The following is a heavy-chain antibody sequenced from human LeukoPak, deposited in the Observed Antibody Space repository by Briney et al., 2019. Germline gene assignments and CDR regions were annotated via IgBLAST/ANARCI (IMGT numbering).Heavy chain of an antibody. CDR3: AXDAQRLVVPATNWFDP. V-gene: IGHV3-21*01. Sequence: GGSLRLSCAASGFTFSSYSMNWVRQAPGKGLEWVSSIRSSSRYIYYADSVKGRFTISRDNAKNSLHLQMNSLRAEDTAVYYCAXDAQRLVVPATNWFDPWGQGTLVIVSS. CDR2: IRSSSRYI. J-gene: IGHJ5*02. CDR1: GFTFSSYS. D-gene: IGHD2-2*01.